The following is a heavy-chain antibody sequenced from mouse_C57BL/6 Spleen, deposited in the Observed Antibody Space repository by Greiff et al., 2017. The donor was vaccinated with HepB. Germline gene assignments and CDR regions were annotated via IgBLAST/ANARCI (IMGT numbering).Heavy chain of an antibody. Sequence: EVQVVESGGGLVKPGGSLKLSCAASGFTFSSYTMSWVRQTPEKRLEWVATISGGGGNTYYPDSVKGRFTISRDNAKNTLYLQMSSLRSEDTALYYCARHDGSNYFDYWGQGTTLTVSS. CDR3: ARHDGSNYFDY. CDR1: GFTFSSYT. D-gene: IGHD1-1*01. CDR2: ISGGGGNT. J-gene: IGHJ2*01. V-gene: IGHV5-9*01.